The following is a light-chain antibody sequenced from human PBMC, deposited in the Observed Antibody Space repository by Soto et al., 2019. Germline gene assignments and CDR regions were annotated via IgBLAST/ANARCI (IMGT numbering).Light chain of an antibody. J-gene: IGKJ3*01. V-gene: IGKV3-11*01. Sequence: EIVLTQSPATLSLSPGERATLSCRASQSVSSSLAWYQQKPGQAPRLLIYDASNRATDIPARFSGSGSGTDFTLTISSLEPEDFAVYYGQQRSNWPGTFGPGTKVDIK. CDR1: QSVSSS. CDR3: QQRSNWPGT. CDR2: DAS.